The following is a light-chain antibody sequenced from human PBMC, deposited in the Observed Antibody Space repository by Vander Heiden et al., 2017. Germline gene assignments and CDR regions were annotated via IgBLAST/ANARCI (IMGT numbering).Light chain of an antibody. CDR2: CAS. CDR3: QQYGSSPT. Sequence: TQSPGTLSLSPGERATLSCRASQSVSSSYLAWYQQKPGQAPRLLIYCASSRATGIPDRFSGSGSGTDFTLTISRLEPEDFAVYYCQQYGSSPTFGQGTKVEIK. J-gene: IGKJ1*01. CDR1: QSVSSSY. V-gene: IGKV3-20*01.